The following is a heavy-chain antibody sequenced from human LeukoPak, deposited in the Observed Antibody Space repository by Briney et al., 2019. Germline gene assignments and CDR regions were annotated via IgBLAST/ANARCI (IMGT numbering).Heavy chain of an antibody. CDR2: IYSGDST. CDR1: GFTVSSNY. CDR3: ARAKLGYYLDY. V-gene: IGHV3-53*01. D-gene: IGHD6-6*01. Sequence: GGSLRLSCAASGFTVSSNYMIWVRQAPGKGLEWVSVIYSGDSTYYADSVKGRFTISRDNSKNTLYLQMNSLRADDTAVYYCARAKLGYYLDYWGQGTLVTVSS. J-gene: IGHJ4*02.